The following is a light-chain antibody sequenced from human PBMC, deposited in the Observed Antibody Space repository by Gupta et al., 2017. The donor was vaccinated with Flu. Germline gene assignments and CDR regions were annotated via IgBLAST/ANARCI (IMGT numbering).Light chain of an antibody. Sequence: QLALTQPASVSASPGQSITISCTGTSSDVGGSNYVSWYQQHPGKAPKLMIYDVSSRPSGVASRFSGSKSGNTAALTISGLEAEDEGDYYCSSYTSTNTFYVFGTGTKVTVL. CDR1: SSDVGGSNY. J-gene: IGLJ1*01. CDR2: DVS. V-gene: IGLV2-14*01. CDR3: SSYTSTNTFYV.